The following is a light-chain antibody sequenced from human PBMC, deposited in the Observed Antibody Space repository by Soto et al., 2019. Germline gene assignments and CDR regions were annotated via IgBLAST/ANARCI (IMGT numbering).Light chain of an antibody. J-gene: IGKJ4*01. CDR2: ATY. CDR3: QKYNSAPLT. CDR1: QGLAPY. Sequence: DVQMTQSPSSLSAFVGDRVTITCRASQGLAPYLAWFQQKPGKVPKLLIYATYTLQSVVTSRFSGSGYGTDFTLTINSLQAEDVGTYYCQKYNSAPLTFGGGTKVEIK. V-gene: IGKV1-27*01.